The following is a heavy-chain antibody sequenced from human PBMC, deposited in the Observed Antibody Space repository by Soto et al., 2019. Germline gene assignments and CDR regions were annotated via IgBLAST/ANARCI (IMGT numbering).Heavy chain of an antibody. V-gene: IGHV1-18*01. J-gene: IGHJ4*02. CDR2: ISAYNGNT. D-gene: IGHD3-3*01. Sequence: QVQLVQSGAEVKKPGASVKVSCKASGYTFTSYGISWVRQAPGQGLEWMGWISAYNGNTNYAQKLQGRVTMTTATSTITAYMELRSLRSDDTAVYYCARDSGSDFWSGYYTQVDYWGQGTLVTVSS. CDR3: ARDSGSDFWSGYYTQVDY. CDR1: GYTFTSYG.